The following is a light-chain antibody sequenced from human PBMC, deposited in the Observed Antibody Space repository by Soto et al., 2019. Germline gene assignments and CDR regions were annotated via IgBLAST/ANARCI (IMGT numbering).Light chain of an antibody. V-gene: IGKV1-33*01. J-gene: IGKJ1*01. Sequence: DRVTLTCHASQNITNNLSWDQQKPGKAPNLLIYHSSKLAKGVTSRFSGSGSGTDFSFIITSLQREDLATYYCQQYYGLPPITFGQGTKVEIK. CDR2: HSS. CDR3: QQYYGLPPIT. CDR1: QNITNN.